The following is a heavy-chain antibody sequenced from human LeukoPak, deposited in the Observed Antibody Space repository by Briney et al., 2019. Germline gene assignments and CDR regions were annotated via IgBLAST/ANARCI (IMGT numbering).Heavy chain of an antibody. Sequence: PSETLSLTCTVSGGSISRYSWTWIRQPPGKGLVWIGYIYYSGGTNYNPSLKSRVTISLDTSKSQFSLKLSSVTAADTAVYYCARHIAVAGNFDYWGQGALVTVSS. D-gene: IGHD6-19*01. CDR2: IYYSGGT. CDR1: GGSISRYS. CDR3: ARHIAVAGNFDY. V-gene: IGHV4-59*08. J-gene: IGHJ4*02.